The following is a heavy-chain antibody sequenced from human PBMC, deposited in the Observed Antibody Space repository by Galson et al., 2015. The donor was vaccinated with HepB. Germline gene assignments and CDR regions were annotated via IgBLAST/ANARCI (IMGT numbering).Heavy chain of an antibody. D-gene: IGHD5-18*01. CDR3: ARGRGIQLWFYFDY. Sequence: ETLSLTCAVYGGSFSGYYWSWIRQPPGKGLEWIGEINHSGSTNYNPSLKSRVTISVDTSKNQFSLKLSSVTAADTAVYYCARGRGIQLWFYFDYWGQGTLVTVSS. CDR2: INHSGST. J-gene: IGHJ4*02. CDR1: GGSFSGYY. V-gene: IGHV4-34*01.